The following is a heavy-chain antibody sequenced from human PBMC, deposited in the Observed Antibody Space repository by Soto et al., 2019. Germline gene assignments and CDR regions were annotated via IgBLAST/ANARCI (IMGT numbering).Heavy chain of an antibody. J-gene: IGHJ3*02. D-gene: IGHD2-15*01. CDR3: ARAYSDAFDI. CDR1: GFTFSDYY. CDR2: ISSGTGI. Sequence: PGGSLRLSCAASGFTFSDYYMTWIRQAPGKGLEWVSYISSGTGIYYADSVKGRFTISRDNGKNSLYLQMSSLRVEDTAVYYCARAYSDAFDIWGQGTMVTGSS. V-gene: IGHV3-11*01.